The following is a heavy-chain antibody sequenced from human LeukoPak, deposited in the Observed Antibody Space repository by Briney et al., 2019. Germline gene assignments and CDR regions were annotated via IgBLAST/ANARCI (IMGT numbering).Heavy chain of an antibody. J-gene: IGHJ1*01. CDR1: GGSFSGYY. CDR3: ARAGGSGSYYDFQH. D-gene: IGHD1-26*01. CDR2: INHSGST. V-gene: IGHV4-34*01. Sequence: SETLSLTCAVHGGSFSGYYWSWIRQPPGKGLEWIGEINHSGSTNYNPSLKSRVTISVDTSKNQFSLKLSSVTAADTAVYYCARAGGSGSYYDFQHWGQGTLVTVSS.